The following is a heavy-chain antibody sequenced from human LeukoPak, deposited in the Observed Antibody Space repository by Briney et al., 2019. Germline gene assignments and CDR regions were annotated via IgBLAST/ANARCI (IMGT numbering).Heavy chain of an antibody. V-gene: IGHV1-18*01. Sequence: ASAKVSCKASGYTFSSYGISWVRQAPGQGLEWMGWISTYNGNTKYAQNLQRRVTMTTDTSTSTAYMELRSLRSDDTAVYYCARDRPFDYWGQGTLVTVSS. CDR3: ARDRPFDY. J-gene: IGHJ4*02. CDR2: ISTYNGNT. CDR1: GYTFSSYG.